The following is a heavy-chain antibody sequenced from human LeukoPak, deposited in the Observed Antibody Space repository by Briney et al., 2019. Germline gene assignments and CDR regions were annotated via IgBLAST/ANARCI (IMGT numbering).Heavy chain of an antibody. CDR3: ARARMVRGIIIFGLDY. J-gene: IGHJ4*02. V-gene: IGHV1-2*02. CDR1: GYTFTGYY. D-gene: IGHD3-10*01. Sequence: ASVKVSCKTSGYTFTGYYMHWVRQAPGQGLEWMGWINPNSGDTNSAQKFQGRVTMTRDTSISTAYMELSRLRSDDTAVYYCARARMVRGIIIFGLDYWGQGTLVTVSS. CDR2: INPNSGDT.